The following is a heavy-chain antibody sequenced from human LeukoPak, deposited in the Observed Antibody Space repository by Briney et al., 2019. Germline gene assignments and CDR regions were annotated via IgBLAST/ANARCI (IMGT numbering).Heavy chain of an antibody. J-gene: IGHJ5*02. CDR1: GDSISSRGDY. CDR3: ARGLGIAAAKGNNWFDP. CDR2: SYYSGST. Sequence: KPSETLSLTCTVSGDSISSRGDYWGWSRQPLGKGLEWIGSSYYSGSTYYNPSLKSRVTISVDTSKTQFSLKLSSVTAADTAVYYCARGLGIAAAKGNNWFDPWGQGTLVTVSS. V-gene: IGHV4-39*07. D-gene: IGHD6-13*01.